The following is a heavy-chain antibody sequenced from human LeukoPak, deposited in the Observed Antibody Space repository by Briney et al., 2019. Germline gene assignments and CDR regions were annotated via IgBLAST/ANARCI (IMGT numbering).Heavy chain of an antibody. V-gene: IGHV4-30-2*01. CDR3: ARDGGGGTASYLVSTYYFDY. CDR2: IYRSGST. J-gene: IGHJ4*02. Sequence: TSETLSLTCAVSGGSISSGGYSWSWIRQPPGKGLEWIGYIYRSGSTYYNPSLKSRVTISVDRSKNQFSLKLSSVTAADTAVYYCARDGGGGTASYLVSTYYFDYWGQGTLVTVSS. D-gene: IGHD2/OR15-2a*01. CDR1: GGSISSGGYS.